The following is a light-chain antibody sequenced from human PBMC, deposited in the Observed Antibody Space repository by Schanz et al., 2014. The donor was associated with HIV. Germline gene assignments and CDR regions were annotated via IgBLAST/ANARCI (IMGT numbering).Light chain of an antibody. CDR3: CSEASHPPLC. V-gene: IGLV2-23*01. Sequence: QAALAQPASVSGSPGQSITISCTGTSNDVGTTNRARGYQQHPHKAPKLMIYEGAKRPSGVSTRFSGSKSDNTASLTISRLQTEDEADYYCCSEASHPPLCFGGGTKLTAL. J-gene: IGLJ2*01. CDR2: EGA. CDR1: SNDVGTTNR.